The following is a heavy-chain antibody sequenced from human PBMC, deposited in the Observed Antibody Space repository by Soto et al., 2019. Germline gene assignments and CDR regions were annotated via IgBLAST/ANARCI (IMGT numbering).Heavy chain of an antibody. J-gene: IGHJ3*02. CDR2: ISAYNGNT. CDR1: GYTFTSYG. CDR3: AINYDFWSGYPIGDAFDI. V-gene: IGHV1-18*01. Sequence: QVQLVQSGAEVKKPGASVKVSCKASGYTFTSYGISWVRQAPGQGLEWMGWISAYNGNTNYAQKLQGRVTMTTDTSTSTAYMELRSLRSDNTAVYYCAINYDFWSGYPIGDAFDIWGQGTMVTASS. D-gene: IGHD3-3*01.